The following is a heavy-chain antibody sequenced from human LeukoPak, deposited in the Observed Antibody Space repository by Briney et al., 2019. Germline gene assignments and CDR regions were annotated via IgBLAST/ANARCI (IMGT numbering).Heavy chain of an antibody. J-gene: IGHJ4*02. CDR2: INHSGST. CDR1: GRSFSGYY. V-gene: IGHV4-34*01. D-gene: IGHD6-19*01. Sequence: SETLSLTCAVYGRSFSGYYWSWIRQPPGKGLEWIGEINHSGSTNYNPSLKSRVTISVDTSKNQFSLKLSSVTAADTAVYYCARGWLAYGYWGQGTLVTVSS. CDR3: ARGWLAYGY.